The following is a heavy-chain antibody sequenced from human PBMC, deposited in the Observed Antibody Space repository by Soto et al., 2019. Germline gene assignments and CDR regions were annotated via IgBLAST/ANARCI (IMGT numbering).Heavy chain of an antibody. D-gene: IGHD6-19*01. CDR2: IWYDGSNK. V-gene: IGHV3-33*01. J-gene: IGHJ4*02. CDR1: GFKFSTYA. CDR3: ARDLGGSPTGYSSGWPIDY. Sequence: GGSLSLSCAASGFKFSTYAMYWVRQAPGKGLEWVAVIWYDGSNKYYADSVKGRFTISRDNSKNTLYLQINSLRAEDTAVYYCARDLGGSPTGYSSGWPIDYWGQGTLVTVSS.